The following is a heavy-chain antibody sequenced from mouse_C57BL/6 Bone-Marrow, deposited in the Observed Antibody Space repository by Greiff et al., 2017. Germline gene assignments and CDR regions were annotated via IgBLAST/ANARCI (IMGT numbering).Heavy chain of an antibody. D-gene: IGHD2-2*01. CDR3: ARSYAYDDDTMDY. CDR2: MHPNGGSP. Sequence: QVQLKQPGAELVKPGASVKLSCKASGYTFTNYWMHWVKQRPGQGLEWIGMMHPNGGSPDYNEKFKSEATLSVDKSSRTAYMELSSLTSEDSAVYYCARSYAYDDDTMDYWGQGTSVTVSS. V-gene: IGHV1-64*01. J-gene: IGHJ4*01. CDR1: GYTFTNYW.